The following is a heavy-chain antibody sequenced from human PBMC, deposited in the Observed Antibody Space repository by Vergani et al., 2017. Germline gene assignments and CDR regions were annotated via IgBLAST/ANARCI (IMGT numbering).Heavy chain of an antibody. CDR1: GGSISSGGYY. CDR2: IYYSGST. CDR3: ARGLYSSSWPYYFDY. D-gene: IGHD6-13*01. J-gene: IGHJ4*02. Sequence: QVQLQESGPGLVKPSQTLSLTCTVSGGSISSGGYYWSWIRQHPGKGLEWIGYIYYSGSTYYNPSLKSRVTISVDTSKNQFSLKLSSVTAADTAVYYCARGLYSSSWPYYFDYWGQGTLVTVSS. V-gene: IGHV4-31*03.